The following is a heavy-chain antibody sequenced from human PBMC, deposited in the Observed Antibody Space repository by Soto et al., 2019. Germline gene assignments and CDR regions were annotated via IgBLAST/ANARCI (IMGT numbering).Heavy chain of an antibody. V-gene: IGHV3-23*01. CDR1: GLTFDNYA. J-gene: IGHJ3*02. Sequence: EVQLLESGGRLVQFGGSLRLSCAASGLTFDNYAMTWVRQAPGKGLEWVSTISGRGDDTYYANSVKGRFTISRDNSKNMASLEMNSLRAEDTAMYYCAKGGHFSPFAIWGHGTLVTVSS. CDR2: ISGRGDDT. D-gene: IGHD3-10*01. CDR3: AKGGHFSPFAI.